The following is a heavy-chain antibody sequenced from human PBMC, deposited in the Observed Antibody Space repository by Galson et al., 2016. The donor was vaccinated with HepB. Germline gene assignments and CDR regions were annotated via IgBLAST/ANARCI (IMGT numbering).Heavy chain of an antibody. J-gene: IGHJ4*02. V-gene: IGHV3-30*07. CDR1: GFTFYTYT. CDR3: ASRVSFDY. D-gene: IGHD6-13*01. CDR2: ISYDASSK. Sequence: SLRLSCAASGFTFYTYTMHWVRQAPGKGLEWVAVISYDASSKYYAESVKGRFTISRDNSQSTLYLQMNSLKAEDTAVYYCASRVSFDYWGQGTLVTVSS.